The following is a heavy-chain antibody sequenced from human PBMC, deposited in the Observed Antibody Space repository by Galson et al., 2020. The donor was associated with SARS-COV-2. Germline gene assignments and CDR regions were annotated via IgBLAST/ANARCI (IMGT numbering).Heavy chain of an antibody. CDR1: GFTFSSYG. J-gene: IGHJ4*02. V-gene: IGHV3-33*01. CDR2: IWYDGSNK. Sequence: GGSLRLSCAASGFTFSSYGMHWVRQAPGKGLEWVAVIWYDGSNKYYADSVTGRFTIARDNSKTTLYLQMNSLRAEDTAVYYCARNRGSGWYGYFDEWGQGTRGTVSS. CDR3: ARNRGSGWYGYFDE. D-gene: IGHD6-19*01.